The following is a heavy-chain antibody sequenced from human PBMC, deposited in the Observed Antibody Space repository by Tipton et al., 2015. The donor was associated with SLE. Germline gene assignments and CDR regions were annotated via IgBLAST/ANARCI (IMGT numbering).Heavy chain of an antibody. D-gene: IGHD6-13*01. J-gene: IGHJ5*02. V-gene: IGHV3-23*01. CDR1: GFTFSDYA. CDR2: ISRRSGDHT. Sequence: SLRLSCEAYGFTFSDYAMSWVRQAPGKGPEWVSGISRRSGDHTYYADSVKGRFTISRDNSKNTLYLQMNSLRAEDTAVYYCASRLGSWYGIDPWGQGTLVTVSS. CDR3: ASRLGSWYGIDP.